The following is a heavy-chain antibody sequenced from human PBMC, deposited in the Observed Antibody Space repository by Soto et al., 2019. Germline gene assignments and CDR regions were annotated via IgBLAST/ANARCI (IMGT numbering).Heavy chain of an antibody. CDR3: AKDKDWSGVYGMDV. CDR2: INGGSTT. D-gene: IGHD3-3*01. J-gene: IGHJ6*02. Sequence: EVQLLESGGGLVQPGGSLRLSCAASGFSFSSYAMNWVRQAPGKGLEWVTTINGGSTTYYADSVKGRFTISRDNSKNTVYLQMNGLRAEDTAVYYCAKDKDWSGVYGMDVWGQGTTVTVSS. CDR1: GFSFSSYA. V-gene: IGHV3-23*01.